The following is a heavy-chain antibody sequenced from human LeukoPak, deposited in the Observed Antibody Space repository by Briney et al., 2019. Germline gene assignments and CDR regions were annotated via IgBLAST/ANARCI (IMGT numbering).Heavy chain of an antibody. Sequence: SETLSLTCNVSGGSISSSSYYWGWIRQPPGKGLEWIGSIYYSGSTYYNPSLKSRVTISVDTSKNQFSLKLSSVTAADTAVYYCTVVGATTFIDYWGQGTLVTVSS. J-gene: IGHJ4*02. V-gene: IGHV4-39*01. CDR2: IYYSGST. CDR1: GGSISSSSYY. D-gene: IGHD1-26*01. CDR3: TVVGATTFIDY.